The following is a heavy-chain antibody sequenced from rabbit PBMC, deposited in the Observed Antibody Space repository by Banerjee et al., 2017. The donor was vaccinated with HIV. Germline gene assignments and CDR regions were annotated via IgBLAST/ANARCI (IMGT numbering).Heavy chain of an antibody. Sequence: QQLVESGGGLVKPGASLTLTCTASGFSFSSSYYMCWVRQAPGKGLEWLACIYAGSSGSTYYASWAKGRFTISKTSSTTVTLQMTSLTAADTATYFCARREYATSGDYVGLWGQGTLVTVS. CDR1: GFSFSSSYY. J-gene: IGHJ3*01. D-gene: IGHD1-1*01. CDR3: ARREYATSGDYVGL. V-gene: IGHV1S40*01. CDR2: IYAGSSGST.